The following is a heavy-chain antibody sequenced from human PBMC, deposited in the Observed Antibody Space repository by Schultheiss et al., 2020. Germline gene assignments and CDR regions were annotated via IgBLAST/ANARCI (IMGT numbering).Heavy chain of an antibody. CDR3: ASGLAWSGYYTVDY. V-gene: IGHV4-39*07. Sequence: SETLSLTCTVSGGSISSSRYYWGWIRQPPGKGLEWIGYIYYSGSTYYNPSLKSRVTISVDTSKNQFSLKLSSVTAADTAVYYCASGLAWSGYYTVDYWGQGTLVTVSS. J-gene: IGHJ4*02. D-gene: IGHD3-3*01. CDR2: IYYSGST. CDR1: GGSISSSRYY.